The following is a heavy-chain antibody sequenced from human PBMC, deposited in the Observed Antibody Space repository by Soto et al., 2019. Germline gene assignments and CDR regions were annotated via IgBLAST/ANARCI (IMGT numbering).Heavy chain of an antibody. CDR1: GFTFSSYG. V-gene: IGHV3-33*01. D-gene: IGHD2-2*01. CDR3: AREPTPTLEYCSSTSCPYYYYMDV. Sequence: GGSLRLSCAASGFTFSSYGMHWVRQAPGKGLEWVAVIWYDGSNKYYADSVKGRFTISRDNSKNTLYLQMNSLRAEDTAVYYCAREPTPTLEYCSSTSCPYYYYMDVWGKGTTVTVSS. J-gene: IGHJ6*03. CDR2: IWYDGSNK.